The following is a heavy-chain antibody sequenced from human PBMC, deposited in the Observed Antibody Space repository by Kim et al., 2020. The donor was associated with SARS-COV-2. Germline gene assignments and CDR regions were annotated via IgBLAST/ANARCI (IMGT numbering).Heavy chain of an antibody. Sequence: GGSLRLSCTTSGFTFKNFGMHWVRQAPGKGLEWVAVIWFDESNAFYEDSVKGRFTISRDNSKNILYLHMNSLRAEDTAVYYCAKAGSVGTYYYYGLDVWGHGTTLTASS. V-gene: IGHV3-33*06. J-gene: IGHJ6*02. CDR3: AKAGSVGTYYYYGLDV. CDR2: IWFDESNA. CDR1: GFTFKNFG. D-gene: IGHD7-27*01.